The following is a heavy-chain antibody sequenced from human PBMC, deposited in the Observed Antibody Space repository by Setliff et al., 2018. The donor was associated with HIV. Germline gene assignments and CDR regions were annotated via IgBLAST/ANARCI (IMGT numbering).Heavy chain of an antibody. D-gene: IGHD5-12*01. CDR1: GYTFTSYG. CDR3: ARDDRAVATIL. Sequence: ASVKVSCMASGYTFTSYGISWVRQATGQGLEWMGWMNPRSGNTGYAQKFQGRVTMTRDTSISTAYMELSSMRSDDTAVYYCARDDRAVATILWGQGTLVTVSS. CDR2: MNPRSGNT. J-gene: IGHJ4*02. V-gene: IGHV1-8*02.